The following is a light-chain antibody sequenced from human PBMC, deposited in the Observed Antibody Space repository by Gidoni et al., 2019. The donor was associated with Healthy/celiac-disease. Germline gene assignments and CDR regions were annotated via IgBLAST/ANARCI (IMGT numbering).Light chain of an antibody. CDR1: QSMSSY. CDR3: QQSYSTPET. J-gene: IGKJ1*01. Sequence: DIQMTQSPSSRSASVGDRVTITCRASQSMSSYLNWYQQKPGKAPKLLIYAASSLQSGVPSRFSGSGSGTDFTLTISSLQPEYFATYYCQQSYSTPETFXQXTKVEIK. V-gene: IGKV1-39*01. CDR2: AAS.